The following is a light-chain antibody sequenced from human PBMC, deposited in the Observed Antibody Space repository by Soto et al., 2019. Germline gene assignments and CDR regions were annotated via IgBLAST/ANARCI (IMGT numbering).Light chain of an antibody. J-gene: IGLJ2*01. Sequence: QSVLTQPRSVSGSPGQSVTISCTGTSSDVGGYNYVSWYQQHPGKAPKLMIYDVSKRPSGVPDRFSGSKSGNTASLTTSGLQAEDEADYYCCSYAGSYTFLVVFGGGTKVTVL. CDR1: SSDVGGYNY. V-gene: IGLV2-11*01. CDR3: CSYAGSYTFLVV. CDR2: DVS.